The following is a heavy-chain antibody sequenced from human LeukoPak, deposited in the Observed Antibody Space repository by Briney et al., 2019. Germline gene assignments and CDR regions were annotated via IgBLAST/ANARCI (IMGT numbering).Heavy chain of an antibody. CDR3: ARGTRWEPFDY. J-gene: IGHJ4*02. Sequence: PGGSLRLSCAASGFTFSTYGMHWVRQAPGKGLEWVAFIRSDGSTKYFADSVKGRFTISRDNSKNTLYLQMNSLRAEDTAVYYCARGTRWEPFDYWGQGTLVTVSS. D-gene: IGHD1-26*01. CDR2: IRSDGSTK. V-gene: IGHV3-30*02. CDR1: GFTFSTYG.